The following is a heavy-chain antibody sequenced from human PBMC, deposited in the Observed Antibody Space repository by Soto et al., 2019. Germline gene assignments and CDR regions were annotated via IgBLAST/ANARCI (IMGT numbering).Heavy chain of an antibody. CDR1: GGTFSSYA. CDR2: IIPIFGTA. V-gene: IGHV1-69*01. D-gene: IGHD3-9*01. CDR3: ARRYFDWLSRDYYYGMDV. Sequence: QVQLVQSGAEVKKPGSSVKVSCKASGGTFSSYASSWVRQAPGQGLEWMGGIIPIFGTANYAQKFQGRVTITADESTSTAYMELSSLRSEDTAVYYCARRYFDWLSRDYYYGMDVWGQGTTVTVSS. J-gene: IGHJ6*02.